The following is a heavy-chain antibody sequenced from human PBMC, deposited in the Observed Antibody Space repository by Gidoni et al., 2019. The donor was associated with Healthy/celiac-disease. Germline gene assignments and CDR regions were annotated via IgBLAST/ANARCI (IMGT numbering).Heavy chain of an antibody. CDR2: IYYSGST. Sequence: DGLEWIGSIYYSGSTYYNPSLKSRVTISVDTSKNQFSLKLSSVTAADTAVYYCARPISPVNYYYDSSGDAFDIWGQGTMVTVSS. CDR3: ARPISPVNYYYDSSGDAFDI. J-gene: IGHJ3*02. D-gene: IGHD3-22*01. V-gene: IGHV4-39*01.